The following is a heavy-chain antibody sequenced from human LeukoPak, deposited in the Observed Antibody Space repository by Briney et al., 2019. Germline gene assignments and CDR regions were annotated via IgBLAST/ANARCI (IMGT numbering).Heavy chain of an antibody. J-gene: IGHJ4*02. CDR1: GLTFSTSG. D-gene: IGHD1-14*01. V-gene: IGHV3-21*06. CDR3: ATETNGRHYDY. Sequence: GGSLRLSCTASGLTFSTSGFNWVRQAPGKGLEWVASIGPTGSDRYHADSIKGRFTISRDNANNFLYLPMNSLRAEDTAVYYCATETNGRHYDYWGQGTLLTVSS. CDR2: IGPTGSDR.